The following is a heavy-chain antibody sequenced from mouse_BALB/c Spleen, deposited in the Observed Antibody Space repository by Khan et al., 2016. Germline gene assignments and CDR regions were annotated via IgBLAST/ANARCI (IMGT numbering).Heavy chain of an antibody. Sequence: QVTLKESGPGILQPSQTLSLTCSFSGFSLSTSGMGVGWIRQPSGKGLEWLAHIWWDDDKRYNPALKRRLTISKDTSSNQVFLKIASEDTADTATYYCARIEGGRAMDYWGQGTSVTVSS. J-gene: IGHJ4*01. CDR1: GFSLSTSGMG. CDR2: IWWDDDK. CDR3: ARIEGGRAMDY. D-gene: IGHD3-3*01. V-gene: IGHV8-8*01.